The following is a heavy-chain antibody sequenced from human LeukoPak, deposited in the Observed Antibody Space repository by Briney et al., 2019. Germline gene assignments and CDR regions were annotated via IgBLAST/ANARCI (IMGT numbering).Heavy chain of an antibody. Sequence: GESLEISCKGSGYSFSNYWIGWVRQMPGEGLEWMGIIYPGDSDTRYSPSFQGHVTISADNSISTAYLQWSSLKASDTAMYYCATYSGVWDLLNWGQGTLVAVSS. CDR1: GYSFSNYW. CDR2: IYPGDSDT. D-gene: IGHD1-26*01. CDR3: ATYSGVWDLLN. J-gene: IGHJ4*02. V-gene: IGHV5-51*01.